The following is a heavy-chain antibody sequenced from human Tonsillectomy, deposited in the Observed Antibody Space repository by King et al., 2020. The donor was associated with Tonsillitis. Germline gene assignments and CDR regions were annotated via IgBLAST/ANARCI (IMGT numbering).Heavy chain of an antibody. J-gene: IGHJ6*02. CDR3: ARGPWYYYDSSGYYDYYYYGMDV. D-gene: IGHD3-22*01. CDR2: MNPNSGNT. Sequence: QLVQSGAEVKKPGASVKVSCRASGYTFISYDINWVRQATGQGLEWMGWMNPNSGNTGYAQKFQGRVTMTRNTSISTAYMELSSLRSEDTAVYYCARGPWYYYDSSGYYDYYYYGMDVWAQGTTVTVSS. V-gene: IGHV1-8*01. CDR1: GYTFISYD.